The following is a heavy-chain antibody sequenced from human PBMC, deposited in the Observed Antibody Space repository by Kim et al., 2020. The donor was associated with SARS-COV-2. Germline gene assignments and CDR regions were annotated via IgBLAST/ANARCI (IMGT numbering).Heavy chain of an antibody. D-gene: IGHD5-18*01. J-gene: IGHJ4*02. Sequence: PSFQGQVTISADKSISTAYLQWSSLKASDTAMYYCARLMGIYSYGSYFDYWGQGTLVTVSS. V-gene: IGHV5-51*01. CDR3: ARLMGIYSYGSYFDY.